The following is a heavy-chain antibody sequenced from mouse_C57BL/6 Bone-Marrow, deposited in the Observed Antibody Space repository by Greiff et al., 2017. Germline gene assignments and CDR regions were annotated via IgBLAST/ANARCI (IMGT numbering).Heavy chain of an antibody. CDR1: GYTFTSYW. CDR2: IDPSDSYT. CDR3: ARFPITTVPDY. D-gene: IGHD1-1*01. J-gene: IGHJ2*01. V-gene: IGHV1-59*01. Sequence: QVQLQQSGAELVRPGTSVKLSCKASGYTFTSYWMHWVKQRPGQGLEWIGVIDPSDSYTNYNQKFKGKATLTVDTSSSTAYMQLSSLTSEDSAVYYCARFPITTVPDYWGQGTTLTVSS.